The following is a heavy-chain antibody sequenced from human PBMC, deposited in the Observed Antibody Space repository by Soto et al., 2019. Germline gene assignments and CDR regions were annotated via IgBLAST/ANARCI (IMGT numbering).Heavy chain of an antibody. CDR1: GFTFSSYG. V-gene: IGHV3-30*18. CDR3: TKDVPPREAPAGNWVDY. CDR2: ISYDGSNK. J-gene: IGHJ4*02. Sequence: QVQLVESGGGVVQPGRSLRLSCAASGFTFSSYGMHWVRQAPGKGLEWVAVISYDGSNKYYADSVKGRFTISRANSKNTLYLQMNSLRAGDTAVYYCTKDVPPREAPAGNWVDYCGKGTLVPVSS. D-gene: IGHD6-13*01.